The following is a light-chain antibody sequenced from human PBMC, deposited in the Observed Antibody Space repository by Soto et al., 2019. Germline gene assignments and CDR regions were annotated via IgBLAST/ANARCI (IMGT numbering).Light chain of an antibody. J-gene: IGKJ1*01. CDR1: QSISSW. Sequence: SQITQSPSTLSASVGDRVTITCRASQSISSWLAWYQQQPGKAPNLLIYKASTLDAGVPSRFSGSASGTEFTLTISILQPDDFATYHCLQYSDESWTFGQGTKVEIK. V-gene: IGKV1-5*03. CDR2: KAS. CDR3: LQYSDESWT.